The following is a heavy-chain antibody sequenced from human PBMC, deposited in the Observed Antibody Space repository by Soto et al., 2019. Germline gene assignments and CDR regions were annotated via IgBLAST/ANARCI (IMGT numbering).Heavy chain of an antibody. CDR3: ARASSSSSRPSDY. J-gene: IGHJ4*02. V-gene: IGHV3-21*01. CDR1: GFTFSSYS. CDR2: ISSSSSYI. D-gene: IGHD6-6*01. Sequence: GGSLRLSCAASGFTFSSYSMNWVRQAPGKGLEWVSSISSSSSYIYYADSVEGRFTISRDNAKNSLYLQMNSLRAEDTAVYYCARASSSSSRPSDYWGQGTLVTVSS.